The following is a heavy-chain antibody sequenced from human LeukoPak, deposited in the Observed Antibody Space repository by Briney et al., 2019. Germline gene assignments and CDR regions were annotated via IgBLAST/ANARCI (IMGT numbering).Heavy chain of an antibody. CDR2: ISSSSSYI. CDR1: GFTFSDYY. CDR3: ARELERC. Sequence: PGGSLRLSCAASGFTFSDYYMGWMRQGPGQGLEWVSSISSSSSYIYYADSVKGRFTISRDNAKNSLYLQMNSLRAEDTAVYYCARELERCWGQGTLVTVSS. V-gene: IGHV3-11*06. J-gene: IGHJ4*02. D-gene: IGHD3-3*01.